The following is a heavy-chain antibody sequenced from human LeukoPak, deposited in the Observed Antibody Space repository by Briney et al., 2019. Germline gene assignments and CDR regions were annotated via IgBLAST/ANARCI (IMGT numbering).Heavy chain of an antibody. CDR2: IRSSGSTT. Sequence: GGSLRLSCAASGFTFSDYYMSWIRQAPGKGLEWVSYIRSSGSTTYYADSVKGRFTISRDNAKNSLYLQMNSLRAEDTAVYYCARVSDYYDSSAYYGGYYFDYWGQGTLVTVSS. D-gene: IGHD3-22*01. CDR1: GFTFSDYY. CDR3: ARVSDYYDSSAYYGGYYFDY. V-gene: IGHV3-11*01. J-gene: IGHJ4*02.